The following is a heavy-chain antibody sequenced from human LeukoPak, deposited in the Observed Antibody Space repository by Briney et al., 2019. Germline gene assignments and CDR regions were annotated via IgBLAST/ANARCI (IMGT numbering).Heavy chain of an antibody. CDR3: ARGGDEEAFDY. D-gene: IGHD2-21*02. Sequence: PGGSLRLSCAASGFTFSSYGMHWVRQAPGKGLEWVAVIWYDGSNKYYADSVKGRFPISRDNSKNTLYLQMNSLRAEDTAVYYCARGGDEEAFDYWGQGTLVTVSS. CDR2: IWYDGSNK. CDR1: GFTFSSYG. J-gene: IGHJ4*02. V-gene: IGHV3-33*01.